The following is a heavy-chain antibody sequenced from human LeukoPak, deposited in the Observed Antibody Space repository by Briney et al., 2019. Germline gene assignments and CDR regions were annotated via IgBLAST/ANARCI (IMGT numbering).Heavy chain of an antibody. Sequence: SQTLSLTCTVSGGSFSSGDYSWSWIRQHPGKGLEWIGSIYNSGSTYYNPSLKSRVTISVDTSKNQFSLKLNSVTAADTAVYYCARDSGYSYGPFDYWGQGTLVTVSS. J-gene: IGHJ4*02. D-gene: IGHD5-18*01. V-gene: IGHV4-31*03. CDR2: IYNSGST. CDR3: ARDSGYSYGPFDY. CDR1: GGSFSSGDYS.